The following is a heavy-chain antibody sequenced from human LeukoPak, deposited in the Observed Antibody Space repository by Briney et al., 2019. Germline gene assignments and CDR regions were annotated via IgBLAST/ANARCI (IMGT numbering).Heavy chain of an antibody. V-gene: IGHV3-21*01. CDR3: ARVRGYGDYLYDY. D-gene: IGHD4-17*01. CDR1: DFTFSTHS. CDR2: ISSSSSYI. J-gene: IGHJ4*02. Sequence: GGSLRLSCTVSDFTFSTHSMNWVRQAPGKGLEWVSSISSSSSYIYYADSVKGRFTISRDNAKNSLYLQMNSLRAEDTAVYYCARVRGYGDYLYDYWGQGTLVTVSS.